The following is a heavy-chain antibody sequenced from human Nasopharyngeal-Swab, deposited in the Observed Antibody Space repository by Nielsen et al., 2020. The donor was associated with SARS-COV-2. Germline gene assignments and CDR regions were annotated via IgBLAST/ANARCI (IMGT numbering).Heavy chain of an antibody. V-gene: IGHV3-23*01. CDR2: ISSSGGST. J-gene: IGHJ6*03. CDR1: GASFSVYD. CDR3: AVHSGYDLYYYYYMDV. D-gene: IGHD5-12*01. Sequence: ETLSLTCAVYGASFSVYDWSWIRQSPGKGLEWVSAISSSGGSTYYADSVKGRFTISRDNSKNTLYLQMNSLRAEDTAVYYCAVHSGYDLYYYYYMDVWGKGTTVTVSS.